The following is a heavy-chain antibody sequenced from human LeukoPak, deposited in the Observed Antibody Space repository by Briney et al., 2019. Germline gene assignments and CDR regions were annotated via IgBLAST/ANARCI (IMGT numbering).Heavy chain of an antibody. CDR1: GFTVSINY. V-gene: IGHV3-66*01. Sequence: GGSLRLSCAASGFTVSINYMSWVRQAPGKGLEWVSVIYSGGSTYYADSVKGRFTISRDNSKNTLYLQMNSLRAEDTAVYYCARDSRYYGMDVWGQGTTVTVSS. J-gene: IGHJ6*02. CDR2: IYSGGST. CDR3: ARDSRYYGMDV.